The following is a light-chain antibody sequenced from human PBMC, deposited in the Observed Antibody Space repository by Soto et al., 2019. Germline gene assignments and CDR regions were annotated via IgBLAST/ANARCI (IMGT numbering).Light chain of an antibody. V-gene: IGKV3D-15*01. CDR3: QQFSSYPLT. CDR2: GAS. J-gene: IGKJ4*01. CDR1: RSVSSN. Sequence: EIVMTQSPATLSVSPGERATLSCRASRSVSSNLAWYQQKPGQAPSLLIYGASTRATGIPARFSGGGSGTDFTLTISRLEPEDFAVYYCQQFSSYPLTFGGGTKVDIK.